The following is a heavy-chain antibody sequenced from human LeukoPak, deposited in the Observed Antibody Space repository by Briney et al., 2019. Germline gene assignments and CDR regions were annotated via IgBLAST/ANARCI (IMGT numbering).Heavy chain of an antibody. CDR2: IFGGGGT. CDR1: GFTVSSNY. V-gene: IGHV3-53*01. CDR3: ARTDYSSGFCFDY. Sequence: PGGALRLSCAALGFTVSSNYMSWVRQAPGKGLEWVSVIFGGGGTYYGDSVRGRFAISRDNSKNTLYLQMNSLRAEDTAVYYCARTDYSSGFCFDYWGQGTLVTVSS. D-gene: IGHD3-22*01. J-gene: IGHJ4*02.